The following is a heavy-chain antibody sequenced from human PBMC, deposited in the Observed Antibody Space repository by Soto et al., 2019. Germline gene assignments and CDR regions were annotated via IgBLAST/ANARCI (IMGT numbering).Heavy chain of an antibody. CDR1: GGSISSSSYY. Sequence: PSETLSLTCTVSGGSISSSSYYWGWIRQPPGKGLEWIGSIYYSGSTYYNPSLKSRVTISVDTSKNQFSLKLSSVTAADTAVYYCARLSGSYFYYYYGMDVWGQGTTVTVSS. CDR3: ARLSGSYFYYYYGMDV. J-gene: IGHJ6*02. D-gene: IGHD1-26*01. V-gene: IGHV4-39*01. CDR2: IYYSGST.